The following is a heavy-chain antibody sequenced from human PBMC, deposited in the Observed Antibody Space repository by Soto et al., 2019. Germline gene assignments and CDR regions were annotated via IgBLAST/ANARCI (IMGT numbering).Heavy chain of an antibody. CDR1: GGSISSYY. Sequence: PSETLSLSCTVSGGSISSYYWSWIRQPPGKGLEWIGYIYYSGSTNYNPSLKSRVTISVDTSKNQFSLKLSSVTAADTAVYYCARHGINYYCSGTYVFLPCGPGTLATVFS. D-gene: IGHD3-10*01. J-gene: IGHJ5*02. CDR3: ARHGINYYCSGTYVFLP. V-gene: IGHV4-59*08. CDR2: IYYSGST.